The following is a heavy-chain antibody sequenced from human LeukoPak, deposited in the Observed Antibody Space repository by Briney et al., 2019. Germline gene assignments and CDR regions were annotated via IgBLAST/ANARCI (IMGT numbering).Heavy chain of an antibody. J-gene: IGHJ5*02. D-gene: IGHD3-10*01. CDR3: ARGAYGSAPWFDP. CDR1: GGSISRNY. V-gene: IGHV4-4*07. Sequence: SETLSLTCTVSGGSISRNYWSWIRQPAGKGLEWIGRIYTSGTTNYSPSLTSRVTMSVDTSKNQFSLKLTSVTAADSAVYYCARGAYGSAPWFDPWGQGTLVTVSS. CDR2: IYTSGTT.